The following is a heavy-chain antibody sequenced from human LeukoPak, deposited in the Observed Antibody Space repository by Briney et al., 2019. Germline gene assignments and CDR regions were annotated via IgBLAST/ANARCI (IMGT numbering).Heavy chain of an antibody. CDR3: ARRDRYCSGGTCYSPFDC. J-gene: IGHJ4*02. CDR2: IYYTGST. CDR1: GGSINNYY. Sequence: SETLSLTCTVSGGSINNYYWNWIRQPPGKGLEWIGYIYYTGSTNYNPSLNSRATISVDTSKNQFSLKLSSVTAADTAVYYCARRDRYCSGGTCYSPFDCWGQGTLVTVSS. D-gene: IGHD2-15*01. V-gene: IGHV4-59*08.